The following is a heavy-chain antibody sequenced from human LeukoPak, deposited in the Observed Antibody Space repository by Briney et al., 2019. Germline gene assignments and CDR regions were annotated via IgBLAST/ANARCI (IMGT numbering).Heavy chain of an antibody. CDR3: ARGRGDFIIFDY. Sequence: SETLSLTCTVSAASISSYYWGWIRQPPGKGLEWIGYIFYYGRTNYNPSLKSRVTISVDTSKNQFSLKLKSVTAADTAVYYCARGRGDFIIFDYWGQGTLVTVSS. J-gene: IGHJ4*02. CDR2: IFYYGRT. V-gene: IGHV4-59*01. CDR1: AASISSYY. D-gene: IGHD2-21*02.